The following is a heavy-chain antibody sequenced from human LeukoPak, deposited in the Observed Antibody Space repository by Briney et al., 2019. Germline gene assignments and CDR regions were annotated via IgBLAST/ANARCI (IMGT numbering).Heavy chain of an antibody. V-gene: IGHV3-73*01. J-gene: IGHJ4*02. Sequence: GGSLRLSYAASGFTFSASSMHWVRQASGKGLEWVGRIRSRANNYATAYAASVKGRFTISRDDSKNTAYLQMNSLKTEDTAVYYCIRWGDGYSYYLDSWGKGTLVTVSS. CDR1: GFTFSASS. CDR3: IRWGDGYSYYLDS. D-gene: IGHD5-24*01. CDR2: IRSRANNYAT.